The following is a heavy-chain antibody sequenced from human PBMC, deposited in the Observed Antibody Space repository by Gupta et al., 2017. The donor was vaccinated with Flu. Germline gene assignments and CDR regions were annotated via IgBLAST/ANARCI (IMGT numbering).Heavy chain of an antibody. CDR2: IYHTGSA. J-gene: IGHJ5*02. CDR3: ATGTGETSGNPT. V-gene: IGHV4-30-4*01. D-gene: IGHD7-27*01. Sequence: QVQLQESGPGLVKASQTLSLTCIVSGGSISSGDNHWSWIRQPPGKGLEWIGYIYHTGSAYYSPSLRSRVEISVDASRGQFSLRLNSVTAADTAVYFCATGTGETSGNPTWGPGVLVTVSS. CDR1: GGSISSGDNH.